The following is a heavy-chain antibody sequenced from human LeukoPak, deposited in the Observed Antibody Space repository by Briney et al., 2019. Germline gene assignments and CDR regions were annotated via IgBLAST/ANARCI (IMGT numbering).Heavy chain of an antibody. D-gene: IGHD2-2*01. J-gene: IGHJ4*02. Sequence: PGGSPRLSCAASGFAFSSYAMSWVRQAPGKGVEGVSFISGSGETAYYADSVKGRSTISSDKSNNTLYLQMSSLRAEDTAVYYCAKDYCSTTSCRLDYWGQGTLVTVSS. CDR2: ISGSGETA. V-gene: IGHV3-23*01. CDR1: GFAFSSYA. CDR3: AKDYCSTTSCRLDY.